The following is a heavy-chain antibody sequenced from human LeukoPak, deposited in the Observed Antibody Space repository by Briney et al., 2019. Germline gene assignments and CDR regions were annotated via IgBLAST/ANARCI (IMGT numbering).Heavy chain of an antibody. V-gene: IGHV4-59*01. CDR1: GGSISSYY. Sequence: SETLSLTCTVSGGSISSYYWSWIRQPPGKGLEWIGYIYYSGSTNYNPSLKSRVTISVDTSKNQFSLKLSSVTAADTAVYYRARTPSSYCSGGSCYSRFYCYGMDVWGQGTTVTVSS. CDR2: IYYSGST. J-gene: IGHJ6*02. D-gene: IGHD2-15*01. CDR3: ARTPSSYCSGGSCYSRFYCYGMDV.